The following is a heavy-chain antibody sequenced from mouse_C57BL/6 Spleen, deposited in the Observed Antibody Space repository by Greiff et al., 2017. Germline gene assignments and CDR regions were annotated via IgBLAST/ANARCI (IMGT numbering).Heavy chain of an antibody. Sequence: EVQLQQPGPELVKPGASVKLSCKASGYTFTDYYMHWVKQRPGKSLEWIGYINPNNGGTSYNQKFKGKATLTVNKSSSTAYMELRSLTSEDSAVYCGARLSYCGCVCAMDYWGQGTSVTVSS. D-gene: IGHD2-2*01. CDR1: GYTFTDYY. V-gene: IGHV1-22*01. J-gene: IGHJ4*01. CDR2: INPNNGGT. CDR3: ARLSYCGCVCAMDY.